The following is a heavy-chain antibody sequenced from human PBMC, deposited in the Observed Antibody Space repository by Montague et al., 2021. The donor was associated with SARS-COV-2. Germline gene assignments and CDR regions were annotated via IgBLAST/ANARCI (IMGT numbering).Heavy chain of an antibody. J-gene: IGHJ4*02. CDR1: GVTVSTNY. CDR2: IYSDGKI. Sequence: SLRLSCAASGVTVSTNYMSWVRQAPGKGLEWVSVIYSDGKIYYADSVTGRFSISRHESDNTLFLQMNGLRREDTAVYYCARRGGEEAYNWNDGFDYWGQGILVSVSS. CDR3: ARRGGEEAYNWNDGFDY. D-gene: IGHD1-20*01. V-gene: IGHV3-53*04.